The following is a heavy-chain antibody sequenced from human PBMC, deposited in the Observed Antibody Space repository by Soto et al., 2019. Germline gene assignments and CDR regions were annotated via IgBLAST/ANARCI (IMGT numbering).Heavy chain of an antibody. Sequence: GGSLRLSCAASGFTFSDYAMHWVRQAPGKGLEWVAVVSHDGRNTHYADSVKGRFTISRDNSKNTLYLQMNSLRAEDTAVYYCAKDLSHYGDDDGYYYYGMDVWGQGTTVTVSS. D-gene: IGHD4-17*01. CDR3: AKDLSHYGDDDGYYYYGMDV. J-gene: IGHJ6*02. CDR2: VSHDGRNT. CDR1: GFTFSDYA. V-gene: IGHV3-30*18.